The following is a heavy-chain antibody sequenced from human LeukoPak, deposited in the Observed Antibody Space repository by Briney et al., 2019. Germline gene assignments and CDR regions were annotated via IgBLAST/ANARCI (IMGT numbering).Heavy chain of an antibody. V-gene: IGHV4-4*07. J-gene: IGHJ4*02. CDR2: LHISGNT. Sequence: EWIGRLHISGNTNYTPSLQSRVNMSVDTSTNQFSLKLSSVTAVDTAVYYCAGGSSSWALWGQGTLVTVSS. CDR3: AGGSSSWAL. D-gene: IGHD6-13*01.